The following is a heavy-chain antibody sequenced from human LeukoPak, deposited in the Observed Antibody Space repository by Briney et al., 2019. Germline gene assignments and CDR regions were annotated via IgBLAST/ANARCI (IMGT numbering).Heavy chain of an antibody. CDR2: ISGSGGTT. CDR3: AKQNNYYGSGSPQY. Sequence: PGGSLRLSCEASGFTFSTYGMSWARQAPGKGLEWVSSISGSGGTTYYADSLKGRFTISRDNSKNTLYLQMHTLRVDDTAVYYCAKQNNYYGSGSPQYWGQGTLVTVSS. J-gene: IGHJ4*02. V-gene: IGHV3-23*01. D-gene: IGHD3-10*01. CDR1: GFTFSTYG.